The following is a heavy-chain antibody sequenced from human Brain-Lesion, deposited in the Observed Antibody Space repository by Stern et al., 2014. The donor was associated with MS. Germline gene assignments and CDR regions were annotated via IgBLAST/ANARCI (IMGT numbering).Heavy chain of an antibody. CDR2: INPNSGGT. J-gene: IGHJ4*02. V-gene: IGHV1-2*04. Sequence: QLVQSGAEVKKPGASVRVSCEASGNSFTHFYIHWVRQAPGQGLEWMGWINPNSGGTKFAQKFQGWVTITRDTSMTTAYMEVTSLTSDDTAVYYCARGGRYYADYWGQGTLVTVSS. D-gene: IGHD2-2*01. CDR3: ARGGRYYADY. CDR1: GNSFTHFY.